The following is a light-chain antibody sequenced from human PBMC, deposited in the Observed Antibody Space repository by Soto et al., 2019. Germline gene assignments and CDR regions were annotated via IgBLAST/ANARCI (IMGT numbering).Light chain of an antibody. V-gene: IGKV3-15*01. J-gene: IGKJ1*01. CDR2: GAS. Sequence: EIVLTQSPATLSLSPGDRATLSCRASHSVSSYLAWYQQKPGQAPRLLIYGASTRATGIPARFSGSGSGTEFTLTISSLQPDDFATYYCQHYNSYSEAFGQGTKVDIK. CDR1: HSVSSY. CDR3: QHYNSYSEA.